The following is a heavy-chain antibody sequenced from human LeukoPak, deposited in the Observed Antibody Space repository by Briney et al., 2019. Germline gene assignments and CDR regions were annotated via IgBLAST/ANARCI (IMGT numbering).Heavy chain of an antibody. V-gene: IGHV3-23*01. CDR2: IFGSGGST. J-gene: IGHJ4*02. Sequence: GGSLRLSCAASGFTFSSYAMYWVRQAPGKGLEWVSGIFGSGGSTHYADSVKGRFTISRDNSKNTVYLQMNSLRAEDTAVYYCAKPTTVYSTGPFPGWPVAYWGQGTLITVSS. D-gene: IGHD6-19*01. CDR3: AKPTTVYSTGPFPGWPVAY. CDR1: GFTFSSYA.